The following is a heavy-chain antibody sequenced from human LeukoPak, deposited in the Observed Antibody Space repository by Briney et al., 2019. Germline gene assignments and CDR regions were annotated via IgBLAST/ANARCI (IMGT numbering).Heavy chain of an antibody. Sequence: ASVEVSCKASGYTFTGYYMHWVRQAPGQGLEWMGRINPNSGGTNYAQKFQGRVTMTRDTSISTAYMELSSLRAEDTAVYYCARDIATTNWNDPPKDYWGQGTLVTVSS. J-gene: IGHJ4*02. CDR3: ARDIATTNWNDPPKDY. CDR2: INPNSGGT. D-gene: IGHD1-20*01. CDR1: GYTFTGYY. V-gene: IGHV1-2*06.